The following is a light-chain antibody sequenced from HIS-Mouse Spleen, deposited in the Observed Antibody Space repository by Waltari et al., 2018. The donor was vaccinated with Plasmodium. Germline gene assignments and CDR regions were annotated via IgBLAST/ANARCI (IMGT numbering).Light chain of an antibody. Sequence: EIVLTQSPGTLSLSPGERATLSCRASQSVSSSYLAWYQQKPGQAPRLLIYGASSRATGIPDRFSGSGSGTDFTLTISRLEPVDFAVYYCQQYGSSPGLTFGGGTKVEIK. CDR1: QSVSSSY. CDR3: QQYGSSPGLT. CDR2: GAS. J-gene: IGKJ4*01. V-gene: IGKV3-20*01.